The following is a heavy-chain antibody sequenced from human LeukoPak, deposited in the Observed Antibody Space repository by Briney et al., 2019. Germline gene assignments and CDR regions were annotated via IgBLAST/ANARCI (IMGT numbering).Heavy chain of an antibody. Sequence: SETLSLTCTVSGGSISSYYWSWIRQPPGKGLEWIGYIYYSGSTNYNPSLKSRVTISVDTSKNQFSLKLSSVTAADTAVYYCARQLAGTVAGTELGAFDIWGQGTMVTVSS. CDR1: GGSISSYY. J-gene: IGHJ3*02. V-gene: IGHV4-59*08. D-gene: IGHD6-19*01. CDR3: ARQLAGTVAGTELGAFDI. CDR2: IYYSGST.